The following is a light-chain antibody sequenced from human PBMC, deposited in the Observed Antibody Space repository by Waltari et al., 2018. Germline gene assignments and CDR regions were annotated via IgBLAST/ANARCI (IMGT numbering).Light chain of an antibody. CDR3: MQSIHWPWT. Sequence: DVVMTQSPLSLPVTLGQPASISCKSSQSLVHSDGNTYLNWFHQRPGQSPRRLIYKVSNRDSGVPARFSGSGSGTDFTLKISRVEAEDVGVYYCMQSIHWPWTFGQGTKVEIK. CDR1: QSLVHSDGNTY. CDR2: KVS. V-gene: IGKV2-30*02. J-gene: IGKJ1*01.